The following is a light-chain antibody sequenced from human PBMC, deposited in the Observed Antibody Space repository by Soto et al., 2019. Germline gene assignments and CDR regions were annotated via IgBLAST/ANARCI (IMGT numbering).Light chain of an antibody. CDR3: QQSYSTSWT. V-gene: IGKV1-5*01. CDR1: QSLSNW. J-gene: IGKJ1*01. CDR2: HAS. Sequence: DIQMSQSPSTLPASVRDRVTITCRASQSLSNWLAWYQPKPGTAPKLLIYHASTLESGVPSRFSGSGSATDFTLAISSLQPEDFATYYCQQSYSTSWTCGQGTTVDI.